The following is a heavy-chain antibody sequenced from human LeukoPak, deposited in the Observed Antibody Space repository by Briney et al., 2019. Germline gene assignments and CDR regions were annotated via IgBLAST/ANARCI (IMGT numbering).Heavy chain of an antibody. D-gene: IGHD2-2*01. CDR3: ARSSPFGYCSSTSCDQGAFDY. CDR2: IGTAGDP. Sequence: GGSLRLSCAASGFTFSSYDMHWVRQATGKGLEWVSAIGTAGDPYNPGSVKGRFTISRENAKNSLYLQMNSLRAGDTAVYYCARSSPFGYCSSTSCDQGAFDYWGQGTLVTVSS. J-gene: IGHJ4*02. V-gene: IGHV3-13*05. CDR1: GFTFSSYD.